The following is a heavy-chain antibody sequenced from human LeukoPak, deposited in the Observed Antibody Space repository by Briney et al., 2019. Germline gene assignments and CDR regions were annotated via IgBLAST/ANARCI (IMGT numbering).Heavy chain of an antibody. CDR2: INPNSGGT. CDR1: GYTFTGYY. V-gene: IGHV1-2*02. Sequence: ASLKVSCKASGYTFTGYYMHWVRQAPGQGLEWMGWINPNSGGTNYAQKFQGRVTMTRDTSINTVYVELSRLRSDDTAVYYCARSLSNWYSNWGQGTLVTVSS. CDR3: ARSLSNWYSN. J-gene: IGHJ4*02. D-gene: IGHD6-13*01.